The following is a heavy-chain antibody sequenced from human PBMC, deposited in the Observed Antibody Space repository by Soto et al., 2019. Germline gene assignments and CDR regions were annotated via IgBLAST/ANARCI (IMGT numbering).Heavy chain of an antibody. Sequence: ASVKVSCKASGYTFTNYGITWVRRAPGQGFEWMGWISPYNGKTNYAQRLQGRVTMTTDTSTSTAYMELRSLRFDDTAVYYCARGGPTTVHYYPMDVWGQGTTVTVS. J-gene: IGHJ6*02. CDR1: GYTFTNYG. D-gene: IGHD4-4*01. CDR3: ARGGPTTVHYYPMDV. V-gene: IGHV1-18*01. CDR2: ISPYNGKT.